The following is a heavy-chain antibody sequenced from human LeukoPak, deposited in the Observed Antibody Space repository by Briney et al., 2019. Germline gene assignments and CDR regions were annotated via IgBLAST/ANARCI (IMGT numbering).Heavy chain of an antibody. CDR2: IYYSGST. D-gene: IGHD4-23*01. J-gene: IGHJ5*02. CDR3: ARDLGKNRRFDP. Sequence: SETLSLTCTVSGGSISSHYWSWIRQPPGKGLEWIGYIYYSGSTNYNPSLKSRVTISVDTSKNQFSLKLSSVTAADTAVYYCARDLGKNRRFDPWGQGTLVTVSS. V-gene: IGHV4-59*11. CDR1: GGSISSHY.